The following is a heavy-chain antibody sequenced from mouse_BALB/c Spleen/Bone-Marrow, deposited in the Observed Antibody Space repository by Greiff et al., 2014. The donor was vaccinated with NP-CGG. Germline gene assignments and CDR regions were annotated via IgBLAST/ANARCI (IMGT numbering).Heavy chain of an antibody. CDR1: GFNIKDYY. D-gene: IGHD2-4*01. Sequence: QVQQPGAELVRSGASVKLSCTASGFNIKDYYMHWVKQRPAQGLEWIGWIDPENGDTEYAPKFQGKATMTADTSSNTAYLQLSSLTSEDTAVYYCNARGDYDFDYLDYWGQGTTLTVSS. CDR3: NARGDYDFDYLDY. CDR2: IDPENGDT. V-gene: IGHV14-4*02. J-gene: IGHJ2*01.